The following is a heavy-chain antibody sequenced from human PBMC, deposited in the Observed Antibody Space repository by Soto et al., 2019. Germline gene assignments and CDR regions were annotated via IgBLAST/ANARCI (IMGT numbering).Heavy chain of an antibody. CDR3: ARRRGFPYYYGMDV. J-gene: IGHJ6*02. Sequence: QLQLQESGSGLVKPSQTLSLTCAVSGGSISSGGYSWSWIRQPPGKGLEWIGYIYHSGSTYYNPSLKSRVTISVDRSKNQFSLKLSSATAADTAVYYCARRRGFPYYYGMDVWGQGTTVTVSS. D-gene: IGHD5-12*01. CDR2: IYHSGST. V-gene: IGHV4-30-2*01. CDR1: GGSISSGGYS.